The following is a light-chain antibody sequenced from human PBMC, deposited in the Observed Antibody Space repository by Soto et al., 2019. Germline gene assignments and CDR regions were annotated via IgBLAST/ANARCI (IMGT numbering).Light chain of an antibody. Sequence: IRMTQCPASFSASTGDRVTISCRASQCVXSYLAWYQQKPGKAPKMLXDDASSLQRGVPSRLSGSGSGTEFTLTISSLQPEDFGTYYCQQFNSYPITFGQGTRLEIK. CDR2: DAS. CDR3: QQFNSYPIT. V-gene: IGKV1-8*01. CDR1: QCVXSY. J-gene: IGKJ5*01.